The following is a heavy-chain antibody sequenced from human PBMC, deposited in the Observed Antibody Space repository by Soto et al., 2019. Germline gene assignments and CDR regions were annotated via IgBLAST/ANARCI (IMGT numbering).Heavy chain of an antibody. V-gene: IGHV1-3*01. D-gene: IGHD2-2*01. CDR3: ARGLGYCSSTSCTNYYYYYYMDV. J-gene: IGHJ6*03. CDR1: EYTFTSYA. CDR2: INAGNGNT. Sequence: ASVKVSCKASEYTFTSYAMHWVRQAPGQRLEWMGWINAGNGNTKYSQKFQGRVTITRDTSASTAYMELSSLRSEDTAVYYCARGLGYCSSTSCTNYYYYYYMDVWGKGTTVTVSS.